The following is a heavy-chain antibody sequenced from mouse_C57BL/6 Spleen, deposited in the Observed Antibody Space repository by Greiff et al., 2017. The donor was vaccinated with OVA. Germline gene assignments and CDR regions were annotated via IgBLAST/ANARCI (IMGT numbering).Heavy chain of an antibody. CDR1: GYTFTSYW. CDR2: IDPSDSYT. Sequence: QVQLQQPGAELVMPGASVKLSCKASGYTFTSYWMHWVKQRPGQGLEWIGEIDPSDSYTNYNQKFKGKSTLTVDKSSSTAYMQLSSLTSEDSAVYYCARSGLYYYGSSFGGFAYWGQGTLVTVSA. CDR3: ARSGLYYYGSSFGGFAY. D-gene: IGHD1-1*01. V-gene: IGHV1-69*01. J-gene: IGHJ3*01.